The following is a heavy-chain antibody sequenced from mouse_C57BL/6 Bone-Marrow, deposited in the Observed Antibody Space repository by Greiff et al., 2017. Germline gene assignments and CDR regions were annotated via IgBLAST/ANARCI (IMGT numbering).Heavy chain of an antibody. Sequence: QVQLQQPGAELVRPGTSVKLSCKASGYTFTSYWMHWVKQRPGQGLEWIGVIDPSDSYTNYNQKFKGKATLTVDTSSRTAYMQLSSLTSEDAAVYYCARSGPYYYGSSYSYYFDYWGQGTTLTVSS. CDR2: IDPSDSYT. V-gene: IGHV1-59*01. D-gene: IGHD1-1*01. CDR3: ARSGPYYYGSSYSYYFDY. J-gene: IGHJ2*01. CDR1: GYTFTSYW.